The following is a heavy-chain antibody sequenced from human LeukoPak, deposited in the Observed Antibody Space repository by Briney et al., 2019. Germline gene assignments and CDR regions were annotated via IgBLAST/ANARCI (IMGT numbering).Heavy chain of an antibody. D-gene: IGHD6-6*01. CDR1: GGSFSGYY. Sequence: SSETLSLTCAVYGGSFSGYYWSWIRQPPGKGLEWIGEINHSGSTNYNPSLKSRVTISVDTSKNQFSLKLSSVTAADTAVYYCARRHSSSSFYYYYYGMDVWGQGTTVTVSS. CDR2: INHSGST. V-gene: IGHV4-34*01. CDR3: ARRHSSSSFYYYYYGMDV. J-gene: IGHJ6*02.